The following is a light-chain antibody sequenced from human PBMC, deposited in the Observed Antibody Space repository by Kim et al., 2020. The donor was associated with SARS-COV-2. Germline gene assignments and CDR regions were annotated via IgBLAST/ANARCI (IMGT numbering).Light chain of an antibody. CDR2: VVS. J-gene: IGLJ2*01. V-gene: IGLV2-8*01. CDR1: YTDLVRNDH. CDR3: SSYTGSNTLI. Sequence: TISCTVSYTDLVRNDHVSWSHPHPGRAPKLIIYVVSRRPSGVPARFSGSKSGNTASLTVSGLQAEDEADYYCSSYTGSNTLIFGGGTQLTVL.